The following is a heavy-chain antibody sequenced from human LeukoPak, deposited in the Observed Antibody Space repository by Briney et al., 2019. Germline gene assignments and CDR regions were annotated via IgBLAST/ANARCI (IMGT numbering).Heavy chain of an antibody. CDR1: GGSISSGSYY. CDR3: ARAPGIAVAGPHGRHNWFDP. V-gene: IGHV4-61*02. CDR2: IYTSGST. J-gene: IGHJ5*02. Sequence: SQTLSLTCTVSGGSISSGSYYRSWIRQPAGKGLEWIGRIYTSGSTNYNPSLKSRVTISVDTSKNQFSLKLSSVTAADTAVYYCARAPGIAVAGPHGRHNWFDPWGQGTLVTVSS. D-gene: IGHD6-19*01.